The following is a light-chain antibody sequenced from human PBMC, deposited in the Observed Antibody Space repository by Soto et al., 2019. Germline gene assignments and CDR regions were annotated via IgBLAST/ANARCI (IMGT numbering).Light chain of an antibody. V-gene: IGKV3-15*01. J-gene: IGKJ1*01. Sequence: EIVLTQSPGTLSLSPGERATISCRASQSVSSSYLAWYQQKPGQAPRLLIHGATTRATGIPARFSGSGSGTEFTLTISSLQSEDFAVYYCQQYNNWPRTFGQGTKVDI. CDR1: QSVSSSY. CDR2: GAT. CDR3: QQYNNWPRT.